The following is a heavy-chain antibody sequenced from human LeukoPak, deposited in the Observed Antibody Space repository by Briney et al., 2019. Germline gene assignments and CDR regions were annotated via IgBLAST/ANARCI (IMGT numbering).Heavy chain of an antibody. D-gene: IGHD3-10*01. CDR2: ISGSGGST. CDR1: GFTFSSYT. J-gene: IGHJ3*02. CDR3: AKVGSEAFDI. V-gene: IGHV3-23*01. Sequence: PGGSMRLSCAASGFTFSSYTMSWVRLAPGKGLEWVSAISGSGGSTYYADSVKGRFTISRDNSKNTLYLQMNSLRAEDTAVYYCAKVGSEAFDIWGQGTMVTVSS.